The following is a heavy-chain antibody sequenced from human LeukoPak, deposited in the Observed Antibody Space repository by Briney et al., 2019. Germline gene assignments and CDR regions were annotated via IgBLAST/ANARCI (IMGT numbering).Heavy chain of an antibody. CDR2: INAGNGNT. Sequence: ASVKVSCKASGYTFTSYAMHWVRQAPGQRLEWMGWINAGNGNTKYSQKFQGRVTITRDTSASTVYMELSSLRSEDTAVYYCARGYGGDRLTEQLALFDYWGQGTLVTVSS. CDR1: GYTFTSYA. V-gene: IGHV1-3*01. CDR3: ARGYGGDRLTEQLALFDY. D-gene: IGHD6-13*01. J-gene: IGHJ4*02.